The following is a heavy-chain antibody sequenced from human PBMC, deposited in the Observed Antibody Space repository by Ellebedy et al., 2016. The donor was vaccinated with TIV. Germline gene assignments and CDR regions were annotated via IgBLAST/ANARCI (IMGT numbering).Heavy chain of an antibody. J-gene: IGHJ4*02. V-gene: IGHV3-74*01. D-gene: IGHD6-6*01. CDR3: ASGSSIAAPSGG. CDR1: GFTFSSYW. CDR2: INSDGSST. Sequence: GESLKISCAASGFTFSSYWMHWVRQAPRKGLVWVSRINSDGSSTSYADSVKGRFTISRDNAKNTLYLQMNSLRAEDTAVYYCASGSSIAAPSGGWGQGTLVTVSS.